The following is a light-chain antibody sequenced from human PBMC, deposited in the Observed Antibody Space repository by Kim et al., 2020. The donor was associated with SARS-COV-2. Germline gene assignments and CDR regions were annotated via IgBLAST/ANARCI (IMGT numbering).Light chain of an antibody. V-gene: IGLV3-19*01. CDR2: GKN. CDR1: SLRSYY. Sequence: VALGQKGRITCKGDSLRSYYATWYQKKPGQAPILVIYGKNNRPSGIPDRFSGSSSGNTASLTITGTQAGDEADYYCNSRDSNDNVVFGGGTKVTVL. CDR3: NSRDSNDNVV. J-gene: IGLJ2*01.